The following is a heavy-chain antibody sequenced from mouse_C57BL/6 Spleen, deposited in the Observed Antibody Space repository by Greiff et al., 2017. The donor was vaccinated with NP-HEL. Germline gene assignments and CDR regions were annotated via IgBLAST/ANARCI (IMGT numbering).Heavy chain of an antibody. Sequence: EVKLMESGGGLVKPGGSLKLSCAASGFTFSSYAMSWVRQTPEKRLEWVATISDGGSYTYYPDNVKGRFTISRDNAKNNLYLQMSHLKSEDTAMYYCARDLVYYGTYWYFDVWGTGTTVTVSS. CDR3: ARDLVYYGTYWYFDV. CDR1: GFTFSSYA. D-gene: IGHD2-1*01. CDR2: ISDGGSYT. V-gene: IGHV5-4*01. J-gene: IGHJ1*03.